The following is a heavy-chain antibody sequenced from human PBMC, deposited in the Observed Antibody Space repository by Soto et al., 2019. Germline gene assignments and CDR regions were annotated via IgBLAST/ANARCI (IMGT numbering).Heavy chain of an antibody. CDR3: ARDAAHYDSSGYYPLDY. J-gene: IGHJ4*02. CDR2: ISYDGSNK. CDR1: GFTFSSYA. Sequence: GGSLRFSCAASGFTFSSYAMHWVRQAPGKGLEWVAVISYDGSNKYYADSVKGRFTISRDNSKDTLYLQMNSLRAEDTAVYYCARDAAHYDSSGYYPLDYWGQGTLVTVSS. V-gene: IGHV3-30-3*01. D-gene: IGHD3-22*01.